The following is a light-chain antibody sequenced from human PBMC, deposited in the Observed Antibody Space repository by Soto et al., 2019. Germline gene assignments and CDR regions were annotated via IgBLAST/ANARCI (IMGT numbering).Light chain of an antibody. CDR2: EVS. Sequence: QSALTQPASVSGSPGQSITISCTGSSADIGSHDYVSWYQQHPGKVPKLIIYEVSKRPSGASDRFSGCKSGNAAYLSISGLQPEDEADYYCNSYPTTSALVFGTWTKVTVL. CDR3: NSYPTTSALV. CDR1: SADIGSHDY. J-gene: IGLJ1*01. V-gene: IGLV2-14*01.